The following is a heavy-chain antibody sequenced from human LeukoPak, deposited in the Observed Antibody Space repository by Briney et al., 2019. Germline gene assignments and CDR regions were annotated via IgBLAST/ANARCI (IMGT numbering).Heavy chain of an antibody. CDR2: IKQDGSEK. CDR3: AREEGGGFAY. J-gene: IGHJ4*02. CDR1: GFTFSSYW. V-gene: IGHV3-7*01. D-gene: IGHD2-15*01. Sequence: PGGSLRLSCAAPGFTFSSYWMSWVRQAPGKGLEWVANIKQDGSEKYYVDSVKGRFTISRDNAKNSLYLQMNSLRAEDTAVYYCAREEGGGFAYWGQGTLVTVSS.